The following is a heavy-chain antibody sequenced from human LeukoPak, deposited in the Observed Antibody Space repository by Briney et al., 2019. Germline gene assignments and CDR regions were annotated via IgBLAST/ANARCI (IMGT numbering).Heavy chain of an antibody. V-gene: IGHV6-1*01. Sequence: SQTLSLTCAISGDSFSSNSAAWNWIRQSPSRGLEWLGRTYYRSKWYNDYAVSVKSRITINPDTSKNQFSLKLSSVTAADTAVYYCAREQQWLVRPFDYWGQGTLVTVSS. CDR1: GDSFSSNSAA. D-gene: IGHD6-19*01. CDR3: AREQQWLVRPFDY. J-gene: IGHJ4*02. CDR2: TYYRSKWYN.